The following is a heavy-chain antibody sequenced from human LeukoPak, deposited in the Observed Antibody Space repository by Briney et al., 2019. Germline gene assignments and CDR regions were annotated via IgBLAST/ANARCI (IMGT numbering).Heavy chain of an antibody. J-gene: IGHJ4*02. CDR3: ARQTSSGHLDY. Sequence: GESLKISCKGSGYSFTSYWIAWVRQMPGKGPEWMGIIWPGDSGTRYSPSFQGQVTISADKSINTAYLQWSSLKASDSTMYYCARQTSSGHLDYWGQGTLVTVSS. CDR1: GYSFTSYW. V-gene: IGHV5-51*01. CDR2: IWPGDSGT. D-gene: IGHD3-22*01.